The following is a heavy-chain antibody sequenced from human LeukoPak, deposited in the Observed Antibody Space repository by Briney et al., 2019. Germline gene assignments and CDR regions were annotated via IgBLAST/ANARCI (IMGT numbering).Heavy chain of an antibody. CDR1: GFTFDDYA. CDR2: ISWNSGSI. Sequence: GGSLRVSCAASGFTFDDYAMHWVRQAPGKGLEWVSGISWNSGSIGYADSVKGRFTISRDNAKNSLYLQMNSLRAEDTALYYCAKDMVATIFLADYYYYGMDVWGQGTTVTVSS. D-gene: IGHD5-12*01. CDR3: AKDMVATIFLADYYYYGMDV. J-gene: IGHJ6*02. V-gene: IGHV3-9*01.